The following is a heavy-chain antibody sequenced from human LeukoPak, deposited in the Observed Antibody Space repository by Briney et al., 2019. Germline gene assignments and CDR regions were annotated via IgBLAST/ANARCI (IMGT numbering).Heavy chain of an antibody. Sequence: ASVKVSCKASGGTFSSYAISWVRQAPGQGLEWMGGIIPIFGTANYAQKFQGRVTITADESTSTAYMELSSLRSEDTAVYYCAIRYCSGGSCYGLDYWGQGTLVTASS. J-gene: IGHJ4*02. CDR1: GGTFSSYA. D-gene: IGHD2-15*01. V-gene: IGHV1-69*13. CDR3: AIRYCSGGSCYGLDY. CDR2: IIPIFGTA.